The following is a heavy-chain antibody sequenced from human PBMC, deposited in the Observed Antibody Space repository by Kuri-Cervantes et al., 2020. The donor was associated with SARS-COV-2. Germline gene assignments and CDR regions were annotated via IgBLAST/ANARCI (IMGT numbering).Heavy chain of an antibody. Sequence: GESLKISCAASGFTFSNYGMHWVRQAPGKGLEWVAVISFEDCKQYYADSVKGRFTISRDKSKNTLYLQLNSLRPENTAVYYCAKGPPCFSDSGSCYWGDYFDYWGQGTLVTVSS. V-gene: IGHV3-30*18. CDR1: GFTFSNYG. J-gene: IGHJ4*02. D-gene: IGHD3-10*01. CDR3: AKGPPCFSDSGSCYWGDYFDY. CDR2: ISFEDCKQ.